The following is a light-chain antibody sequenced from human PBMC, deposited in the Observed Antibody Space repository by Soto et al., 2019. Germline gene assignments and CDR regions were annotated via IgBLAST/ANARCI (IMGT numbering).Light chain of an antibody. V-gene: IGKV3-20*01. CDR1: QSVSGY. CDR3: QQYGSSGT. J-gene: IGKJ1*01. CDR2: GAS. Sequence: VLTQSPVTMSMAPRERATLFCRASQSVSGYLAWYQQTPGQPPRLLIYGASNRATGIPDRFSGSGSGTDFTLTISRLEHDDFAVYYRQQYGSSGTFGQGTKVDIK.